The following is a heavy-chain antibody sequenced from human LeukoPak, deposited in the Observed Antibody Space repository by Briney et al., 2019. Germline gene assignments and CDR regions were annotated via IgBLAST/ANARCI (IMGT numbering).Heavy chain of an antibody. V-gene: IGHV4-34*01. D-gene: IGHD2-2*02. CDR3: ARGGGGYCSSTSCHRVVGYFDY. J-gene: IGHJ4*02. CDR1: GGSFSGYY. Sequence: SETLSLTCAVYGGSFSGYYWSWVRQPPGKGLEWIGEINHSGSTNYNPSLKSRVTISVGTSKNQFSLKLSSVTAADTAVYYCARGGGGYCSSTSCHRVVGYFDYWGQGTLVTVSS. CDR2: INHSGST.